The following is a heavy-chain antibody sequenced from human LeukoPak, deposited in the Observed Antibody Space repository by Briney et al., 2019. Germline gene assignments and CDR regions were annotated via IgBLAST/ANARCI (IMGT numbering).Heavy chain of an antibody. V-gene: IGHV4-39*01. CDR1: GGSISSSSYY. J-gene: IGHJ4*02. CDR2: IYYSGST. D-gene: IGHD4-17*01. Sequence: MASETLSLTCTVSGGSISSSSYYWGWIRQPPGKGLEWIGSIYYSGSTYYNPSLKSRVTISVDTSKNQFSLKLSSVTAADTAVYYCRATVTPFEVYYFDYWGQGTLVTVSS. CDR3: RATVTPFEVYYFDY.